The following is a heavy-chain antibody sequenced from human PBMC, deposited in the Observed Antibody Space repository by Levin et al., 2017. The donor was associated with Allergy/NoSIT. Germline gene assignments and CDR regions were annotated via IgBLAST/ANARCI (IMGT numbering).Heavy chain of an antibody. CDR2: IYSSGSA. D-gene: IGHD3-10*01. CDR3: ARAEVGSEH. V-gene: IGHV4-61*02. Sequence: SETLSLTCKVSGGSISSGTYYWSWIRQPAAKGLEWIGRIYSSGSANYNPSLKSRVTISVDTSKNQFSLKLSSVTAADTAVYYCARAEVGSEHWGQGTLVTVSS. J-gene: IGHJ4*02. CDR1: GGSISSGTYY.